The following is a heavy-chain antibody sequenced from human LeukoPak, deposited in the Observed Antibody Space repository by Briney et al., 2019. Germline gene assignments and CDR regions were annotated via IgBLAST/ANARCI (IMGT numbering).Heavy chain of an antibody. V-gene: IGHV1-2*02. CDR3: ARGRGDPYCSGGSCYRGGYMDV. Sequence: GASVKVSCKASGYTFTGYYMNWVRQAPGEGLEWMGWINPTSGGTNYAQKFQGRVTMTRDTSISTAYMELSRLRSDDTAVYYCARGRGDPYCSGGSCYRGGYMDVWGKGTTVTVSS. J-gene: IGHJ6*03. CDR1: GYTFTGYY. D-gene: IGHD2-15*01. CDR2: INPTSGGT.